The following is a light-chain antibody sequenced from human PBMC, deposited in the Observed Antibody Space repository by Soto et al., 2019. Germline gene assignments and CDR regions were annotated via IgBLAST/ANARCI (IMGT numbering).Light chain of an antibody. CDR3: QQYSSWLRS. Sequence: EIVLTQSPATLSLSPGDGATLSCRASQTVTNLAWYQHKPGQAPRLLIYHVSTRATGIPARFSGSGSGTDFTLSISSLEPEDFAVYYCQQYSSWLRSFGGGTKVEIK. V-gene: IGKV3-11*01. CDR1: QTVTN. J-gene: IGKJ4*01. CDR2: HVS.